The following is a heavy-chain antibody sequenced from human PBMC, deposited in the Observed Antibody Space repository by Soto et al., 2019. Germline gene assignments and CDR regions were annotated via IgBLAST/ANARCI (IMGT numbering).Heavy chain of an antibody. Sequence: VGSLRLSCAASGFTFRSYHLHWVRQAPGKGLEWVATISTDENKTYYVDSVKGRFTISRDNSKNTLYLQMNSLRVEDTALYYCAKDLPGELIPTCFDHWGQGTLVTVSS. CDR3: AKDLPGELIPTCFDH. J-gene: IGHJ5*02. CDR1: GFTFRSYH. V-gene: IGHV3-30-3*01. CDR2: ISTDENKT. D-gene: IGHD1-26*01.